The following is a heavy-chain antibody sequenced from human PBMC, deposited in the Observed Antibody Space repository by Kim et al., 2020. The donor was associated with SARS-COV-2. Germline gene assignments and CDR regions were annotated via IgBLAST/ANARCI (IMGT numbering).Heavy chain of an antibody. J-gene: IGHJ6*02. CDR1: GFTFSSYG. V-gene: IGHV3-33*01. CDR2: IWYDGSNK. D-gene: IGHD3-3*01. CDR3: ARDQGGEDSGRWSGYFGYYYYYGMDV. Sequence: GGSLRLSCAASGFTFSSYGMHWVRQAPGKGLEWVAVIWYDGSNKYYADSVKGRFTISRDNSKNTLYLQMNSLRAEDTAVYYCARDQGGEDSGRWSGYFGYYYYYGMDVWGQGTTVTVSS.